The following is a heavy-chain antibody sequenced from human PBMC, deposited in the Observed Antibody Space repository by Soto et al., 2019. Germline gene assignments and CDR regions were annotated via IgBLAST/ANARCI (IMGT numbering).Heavy chain of an antibody. V-gene: IGHV4-4*02. CDR1: GDSIISTNW. CDR2: IHHGGNI. J-gene: IGHJ4*02. CDR3: ARVSQYSSRTNCYQDQ. D-gene: IGHD2-2*01. Sequence: PSETLSLTFAVSGDSIISTNWWHWVRQSPGKGLEWIGEIHHGGNINYNPSLKSRVTISMEKSKNQFYLKLNSVTAADRVVYYCARVSQYSSRTNCYQDQRGQGTRATF.